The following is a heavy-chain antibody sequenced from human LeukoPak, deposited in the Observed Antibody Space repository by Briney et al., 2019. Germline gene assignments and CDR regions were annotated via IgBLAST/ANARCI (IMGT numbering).Heavy chain of an antibody. CDR1: GFTFSSYE. CDR2: IKQDGSEK. J-gene: IGHJ6*03. D-gene: IGHD2-15*01. V-gene: IGHV3-7*01. CDR3: ARQRWSWYFYMDV. Sequence: TGGSLRLSCAASGFTFSSYEMNWVRQAPGKGLEWVANIKQDGSEKYYVDSVKGRFTISRDNAKNSLYLQMNSLRAEDTAVYYCARQRWSWYFYMDVWGKGTTVTISS.